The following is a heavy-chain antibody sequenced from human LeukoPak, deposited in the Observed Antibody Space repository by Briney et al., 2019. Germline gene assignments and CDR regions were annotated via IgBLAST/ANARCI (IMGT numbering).Heavy chain of an antibody. J-gene: IGHJ4*02. CDR2: IYYSGST. Sequence: SETLSLTCTVSGGSISSYYWSWIRQPPGKGLEWIGYIYYSGSTNYNPSLKSRVTISVDTSKNQFSLKLSSVTAADTAVYYCARGLDCSGGSCYVWGLDYFDYWGQGTLVTVSS. D-gene: IGHD2-15*01. V-gene: IGHV4-59*01. CDR1: GGSISSYY. CDR3: ARGLDCSGGSCYVWGLDYFDY.